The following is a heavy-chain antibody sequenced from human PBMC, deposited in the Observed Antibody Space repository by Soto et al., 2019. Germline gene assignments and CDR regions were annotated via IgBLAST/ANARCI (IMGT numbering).Heavy chain of an antibody. V-gene: IGHV3-74*01. Sequence: EVQLVESGGGLVQPGGPQRLSCAASGFTFSSYWMHWVRQAPGKGLVWVSRINSDGSSTSDADSVKGRFTISRDNAKNTLYLQMNRLRAEDTAVYYCARDQGYCSGGSCYVAGDWGQGTLVTVSS. D-gene: IGHD2-15*01. J-gene: IGHJ4*02. CDR2: INSDGSST. CDR1: GFTFSSYW. CDR3: ARDQGYCSGGSCYVAGD.